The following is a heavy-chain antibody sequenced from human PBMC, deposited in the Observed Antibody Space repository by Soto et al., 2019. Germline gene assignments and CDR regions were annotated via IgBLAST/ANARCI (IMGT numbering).Heavy chain of an antibody. Sequence: QVQLQQWGAGLLKPSETLSLTCAVYGGSFSGYYWTWIRQPPGTGLEWIGEINHSGSTNYNPSLKSRVTLSVDTSTTQFSLKLPSVTAADTAVYYCARDKITGLFDYWGQGTRVTVSS. CDR1: GGSFSGYY. V-gene: IGHV4-34*01. CDR2: INHSGST. CDR3: ARDKITGLFDY. D-gene: IGHD2-8*02. J-gene: IGHJ4*02.